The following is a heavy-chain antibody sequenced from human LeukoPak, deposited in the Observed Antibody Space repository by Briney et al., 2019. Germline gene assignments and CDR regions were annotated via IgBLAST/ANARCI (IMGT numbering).Heavy chain of an antibody. CDR3: TKDAYLGSNWLDP. J-gene: IGHJ5*02. CDR1: GFTFSDYY. CDR2: ISSSGSTI. D-gene: IGHD2/OR15-2a*01. Sequence: KPGGSLRLSCAASGFTFSDYYMSWIRQAPGKGLEWVSYISSSGSTIYYADSVKGRFTISRDNAKNSLYLQMNSLRAEDTAVYYCTKDAYLGSNWLDPWGQGTLVTVSS. V-gene: IGHV3-11*01.